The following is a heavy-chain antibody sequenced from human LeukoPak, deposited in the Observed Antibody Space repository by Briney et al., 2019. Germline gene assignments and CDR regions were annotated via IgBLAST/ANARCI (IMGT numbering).Heavy chain of an antibody. Sequence: PGGSLRLSCAATEFDFSNAWMNWVRQAPGKGLEWVGRIKRKTDGGTTDYAAPVKGRFSISRDNSKNTLYLQMNSLKTEDTAVYYCTGNSLHFEELLHYYYAMDVWGRGTTVTVSS. CDR2: IKRKTDGGTT. D-gene: IGHD3-10*01. J-gene: IGHJ6*02. CDR1: EFDFSNAW. CDR3: TGNSLHFEELLHYYYAMDV. V-gene: IGHV3-15*01.